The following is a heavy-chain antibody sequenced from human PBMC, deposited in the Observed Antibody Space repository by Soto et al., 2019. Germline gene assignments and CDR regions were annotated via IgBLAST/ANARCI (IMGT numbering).Heavy chain of an antibody. D-gene: IGHD2-15*01. CDR3: ARQKAMLPHFYSGMDV. CDR1: GGTFGSYT. Sequence: QVHLVQSGAEVKKPGSSVKVSCTASGGTFGSYTVTWVRQAPGQGLEWMGEIIPMFGTASYAQKFQGRFTLTADKSTTTAHMELSSLSSDDTAVYFCARQKAMLPHFYSGMDVWGQGTTVTVSS. J-gene: IGHJ6*02. CDR2: IIPMFGTA. V-gene: IGHV1-69*06.